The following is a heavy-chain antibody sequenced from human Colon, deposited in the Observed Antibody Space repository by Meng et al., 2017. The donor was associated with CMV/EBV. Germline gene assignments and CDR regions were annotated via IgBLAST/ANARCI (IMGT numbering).Heavy chain of an antibody. Sequence: SGPTLVKPTQTLALTWTFSGVSRSTTGMRVSWIRQPPGKALEWLARIDWDDHKFYSTSLKNRLTISKATSKNQLVLTVTNMDPVDTATYYCARVPGYYYYGMDVWGQGTTVTVSS. CDR3: ARVPGYYYYGMDV. CDR2: IDWDDHK. V-gene: IGHV2-70D*14. CDR1: GVSRSTTGMR. J-gene: IGHJ6*02.